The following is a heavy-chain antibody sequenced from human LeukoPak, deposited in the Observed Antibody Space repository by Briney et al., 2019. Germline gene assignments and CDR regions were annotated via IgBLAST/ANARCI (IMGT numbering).Heavy chain of an antibody. Sequence: PGGSLRLSCAASGFTFSSYAMHWVRQAPGKGLEWVAVISYDGGNKYYADSVKGRFTISRDNSKNTLYLQMNSLRAEDTAVYYCARVPDTAMADNWGEGNLVTVSS. CDR3: ARVPDTAMADN. D-gene: IGHD5-18*01. J-gene: IGHJ4*02. V-gene: IGHV3-30-3*01. CDR1: GFTFSSYA. CDR2: ISYDGGNK.